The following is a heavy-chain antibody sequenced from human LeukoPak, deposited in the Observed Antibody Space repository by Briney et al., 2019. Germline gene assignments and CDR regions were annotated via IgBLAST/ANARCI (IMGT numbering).Heavy chain of an antibody. Sequence: SETLSLTCAVYGGSFSGYYWSWIRQPPGKGLEWIGEINHSGSTNYNPSLKSRVTISVDTSKNQFSLKLSSVTAADTAVYYCARFGGSNGYYYYGIDVWGQGTTVTVSS. CDR3: ARFGGSNGYYYYGIDV. D-gene: IGHD2-15*01. J-gene: IGHJ6*02. V-gene: IGHV4-34*01. CDR2: INHSGST. CDR1: GGSFSGYY.